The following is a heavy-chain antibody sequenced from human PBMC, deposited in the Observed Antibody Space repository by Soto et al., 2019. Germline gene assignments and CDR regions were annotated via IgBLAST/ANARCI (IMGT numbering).Heavy chain of an antibody. J-gene: IGHJ3*02. CDR3: ARPANDYGDSYYFPYAFDI. Sequence: SETLSLTCAVYGGSFSGYYWSWIRQPPGKGLEWIGYIYYSGSTNYNPSLKSRVTISVDTSKNQFSLKLSSVTAADTAVYYCARPANDYGDSYYFPYAFDIWGQGTMVTVSS. V-gene: IGHV4-59*08. CDR2: IYYSGST. D-gene: IGHD4-17*01. CDR1: GGSFSGYY.